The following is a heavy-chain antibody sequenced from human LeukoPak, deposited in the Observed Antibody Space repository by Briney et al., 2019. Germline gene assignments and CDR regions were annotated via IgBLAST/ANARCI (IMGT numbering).Heavy chain of an antibody. D-gene: IGHD2-15*01. CDR3: AGHVHCSGGSCYRYGMDG. CDR1: GGSISTFH. V-gene: IGHV4-59*08. J-gene: IGHJ6*02. CDR2: NHNTGST. Sequence: PSETLSLTCTVSGGSISTFHWSWIRQPPGRGLEWIGFNHNTGSTNYNPSLNSRVTISVDTSKNQFFLKLSSVTAADTAVYYCAGHVHCSGGSCYRYGMDGWGQGTTVTVSS.